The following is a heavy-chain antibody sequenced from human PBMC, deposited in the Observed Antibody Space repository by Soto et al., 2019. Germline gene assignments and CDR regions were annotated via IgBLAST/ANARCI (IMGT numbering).Heavy chain of an antibody. CDR3: ARRFELDY. Sequence: RASVKVSCKASGYTFATYGISWVRQAPGQGLEWMGWISTYNTKIMYARELEGRVTMTRDTSTSTAYMELRGLRSDDTAVYYCARRFELDYWGQGTLVTVSS. V-gene: IGHV1-18*01. D-gene: IGHD3-3*01. J-gene: IGHJ4*02. CDR1: GYTFATYG. CDR2: ISTYNTKI.